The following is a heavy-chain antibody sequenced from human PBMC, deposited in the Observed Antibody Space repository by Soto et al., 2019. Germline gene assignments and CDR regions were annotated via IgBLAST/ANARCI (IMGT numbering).Heavy chain of an antibody. D-gene: IGHD3-10*01. Sequence: GASVKVSCKASGFTFTSSAVQSVRQARGQRLEWIGWIVVGSGNTNYAQKFQERVTITRDMSTSTAYMELSSLRSEDTAVYYCAATYAYYYGFDPWGQGTLVTVSS. V-gene: IGHV1-58*01. J-gene: IGHJ5*02. CDR3: AATYAYYYGFDP. CDR1: GFTFTSSA. CDR2: IVVGSGNT.